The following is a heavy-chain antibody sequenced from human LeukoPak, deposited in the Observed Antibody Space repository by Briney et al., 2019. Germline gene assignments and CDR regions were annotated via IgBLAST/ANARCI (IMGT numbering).Heavy chain of an antibody. V-gene: IGHV4-34*01. D-gene: IGHD6-19*01. CDR2: INHSGST. CDR3: ARGSIPRYSSGWYWFDP. J-gene: IGHJ5*02. CDR1: GGSFSGYY. Sequence: KTSETLSLTCAVYGGSFSGYYWSWIRQPPGKGLEWIGEINHSGSTNCNPSLKSRVTISVDTSKNQFSLKLSSVTAADTAVYYCARGSIPRYSSGWYWFDPWGQGTLVTVSS.